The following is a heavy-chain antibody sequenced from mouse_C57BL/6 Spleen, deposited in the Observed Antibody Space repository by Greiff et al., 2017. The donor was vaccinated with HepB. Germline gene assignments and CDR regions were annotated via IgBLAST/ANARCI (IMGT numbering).Heavy chain of an antibody. CDR2: IYPRSGNT. J-gene: IGHJ3*01. V-gene: IGHV1-81*01. CDR1: GYTFTSYG. Sequence: QVQLQQSGAELARPGASVKLSCKASGYTFTSYGISWVKQRTGQGLEWIGEIYPRSGNTYYNEKFKGKATLTADKSSSTAYMEIRSLTSEDSAVYFCARSNDYGWFAYWGQGTLVTVSA. CDR3: ARSNDYGWFAY. D-gene: IGHD2-4*01.